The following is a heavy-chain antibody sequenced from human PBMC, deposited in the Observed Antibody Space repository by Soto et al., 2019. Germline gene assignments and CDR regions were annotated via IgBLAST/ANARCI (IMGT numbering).Heavy chain of an antibody. D-gene: IGHD2-15*01. Sequence: GGSLRLSCTASGFTFGDYAMSWFRQAPGKGLEWVGFIRSKAYGGKTEYAASVKGRFTISRDDSKSIAYLQMNSLKTEDTAVYYCTGAYCSGGSCSDGPDYWGQGTLVTVSS. CDR3: TGAYCSGGSCSDGPDY. V-gene: IGHV3-49*03. CDR1: GFTFGDYA. CDR2: IRSKAYGGKT. J-gene: IGHJ4*02.